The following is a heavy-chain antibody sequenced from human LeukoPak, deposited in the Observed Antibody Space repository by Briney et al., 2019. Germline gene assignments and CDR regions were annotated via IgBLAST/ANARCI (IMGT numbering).Heavy chain of an antibody. D-gene: IGHD3-10*01. CDR2: IYYSGST. V-gene: IGHV4-59*01. CDR3: ARSTSITMVRGVIITDAFDI. CDR1: GGSISSYY. J-gene: IGHJ3*02. Sequence: SETLSLTCTVSGGSISSYYWSWIRQPPGKGLEWIGYIYYSGSTNYNPSLKSRVTISVDTSKNQSSLKLSSVTAADTAVYYCARSTSITMVRGVIITDAFDIWGQGTMVTVSS.